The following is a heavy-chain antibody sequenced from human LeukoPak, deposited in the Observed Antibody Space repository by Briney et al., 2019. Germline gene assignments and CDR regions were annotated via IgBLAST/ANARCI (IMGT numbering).Heavy chain of an antibody. V-gene: IGHV1-2*02. Sequence: GASVKVSCKASGYTFTGYYMHWVRQAPGQGLEWMGWINPNSGGTNYAQKFQGRVTMTRDTSISTAYMELSRLRSDDTAVYYCARASDYGDSTFDYWGQGTLVTVSS. D-gene: IGHD4-17*01. CDR3: ARASDYGDSTFDY. CDR2: INPNSGGT. CDR1: GYTFTGYY. J-gene: IGHJ4*02.